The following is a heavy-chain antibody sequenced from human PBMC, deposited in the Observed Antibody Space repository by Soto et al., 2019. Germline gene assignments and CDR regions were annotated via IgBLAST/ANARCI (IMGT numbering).Heavy chain of an antibody. CDR3: AREIGWSAVVPAASPAGTVYGMDV. CDR2: FDPEDGET. D-gene: IGHD2-2*01. V-gene: IGHV1-24*01. J-gene: IGHJ6*02. Sequence: ASVKVSCKVSGYTLTELSMHWVRQAPGKGLEWMGGFDPEDGETISAQKFQGRVTMTEDTSTNTAYMELSSLRSEDTAVYYCAREIGWSAVVPAASPAGTVYGMDVWGQGTTVTVSS. CDR1: GYTLTELS.